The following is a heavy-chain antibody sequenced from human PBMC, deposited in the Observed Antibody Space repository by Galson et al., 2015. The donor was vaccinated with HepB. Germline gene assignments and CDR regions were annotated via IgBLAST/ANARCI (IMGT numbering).Heavy chain of an antibody. Sequence: QSGAEVKKPGESLKISCKGSGYSFTSYWIGWVRQMPGKGLEWMGIIYPGDSDTRYGPSFQGQVTISADKSISTAYLQWSSLKASDTAMYYCARRDSYGENYYYGMDVWGQGTTVTVSS. D-gene: IGHD5-18*01. CDR1: GYSFTSYW. CDR2: IYPGDSDT. J-gene: IGHJ6*02. V-gene: IGHV5-51*03. CDR3: ARRDSYGENYYYGMDV.